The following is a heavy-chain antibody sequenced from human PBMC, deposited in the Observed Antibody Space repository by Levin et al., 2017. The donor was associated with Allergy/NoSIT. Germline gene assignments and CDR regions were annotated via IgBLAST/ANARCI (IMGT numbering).Heavy chain of an antibody. Sequence: ASVKVSCKASGYTFTGYYMHWVRQAPGQGLEWMGWINPNSGGTNYAQKFQGRVTMTRDTSISTAYMELSRLRSDDTAVYYCARAYGSSTSCYSWFDPWGQGTLVTVSS. CDR2: INPNSGGT. CDR1: GYTFTGYY. V-gene: IGHV1-2*02. CDR3: ARAYGSSTSCYSWFDP. J-gene: IGHJ5*02. D-gene: IGHD2-2*02.